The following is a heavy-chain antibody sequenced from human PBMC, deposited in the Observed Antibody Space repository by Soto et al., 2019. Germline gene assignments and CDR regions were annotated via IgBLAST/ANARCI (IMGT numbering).Heavy chain of an antibody. V-gene: IGHV4-59*01. CDR1: GGSISSYY. CDR3: ARGRGISGWYSYYYGMDV. J-gene: IGHJ6*02. CDR2: IYYSGST. Sequence: PSETLSFTCTVSGGSISSYYWSWIRQPPGKGLEWIGYIYYSGSTNYNPSLKSRVTISVDTSKNQFSLKLSSVTAADTAVYYCARGRGISGWYSYYYGMDVWGQGTTVTVSS. D-gene: IGHD6-19*01.